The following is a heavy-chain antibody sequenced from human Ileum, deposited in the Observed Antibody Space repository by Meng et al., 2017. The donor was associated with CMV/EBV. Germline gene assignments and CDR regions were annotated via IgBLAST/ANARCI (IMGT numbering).Heavy chain of an antibody. CDR1: GYTFSTYT. CDR2: INAGNGNT. V-gene: IGHV1-3*01. CDR3: AREISRDDYNRYFDY. Sequence: QVQLVLSGAEVKKPGASVMVSCKTSGYTFSTYTIHWVRQAPGQRLEWMGWINAGNGNTKYPQKFQGRVTITRDTYASTAYMELSSLRSEDTSVYYCAREISRDDYNRYFDYWGQGTLVTVSS. J-gene: IGHJ4*02. D-gene: IGHD5-24*01.